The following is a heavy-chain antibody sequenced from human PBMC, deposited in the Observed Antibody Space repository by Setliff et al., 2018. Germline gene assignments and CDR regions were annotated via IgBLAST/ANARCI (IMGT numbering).Heavy chain of an antibody. V-gene: IGHV1-18*01. D-gene: IGHD2-2*01. J-gene: IGHJ4*02. Sequence: ASVKVSCKASGYTFTSHGISWVRQAPGQGLEWMGGTIPMFGTTEYAQKFQGRLTIITDTSTGTAYMEVRSLRSDDTAVYYCARGPPDFVVVPAAAKFDYWGPGTLVTVSS. CDR3: ARGPPDFVVVPAAAKFDY. CDR2: TIPMFGTT. CDR1: GYTFTSHG.